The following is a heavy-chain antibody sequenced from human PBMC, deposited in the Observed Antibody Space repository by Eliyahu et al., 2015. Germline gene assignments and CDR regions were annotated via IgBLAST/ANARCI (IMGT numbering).Heavy chain of an antibody. CDR2: MNADNGNT. V-gene: IGHV1-18*04. D-gene: IGHD3-16*01. CDR1: GFPFTNYG. J-gene: IGHJ4*02. Sequence: QVHLEQSGDEVKEPGASVKVSCKTSGFPFTNYGFTWVRQAPRPGPGWGGRMNADNGNTKYAQKFQGRVTLTRDISTATVYLEMRSLRYDDTATFYCVRDWGNVGIITDYWGQGTLVTVSS. CDR3: VRDWGNVGIITDY.